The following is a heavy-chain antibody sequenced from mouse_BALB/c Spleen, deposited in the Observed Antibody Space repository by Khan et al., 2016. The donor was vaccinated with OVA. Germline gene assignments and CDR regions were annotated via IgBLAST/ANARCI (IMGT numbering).Heavy chain of an antibody. CDR1: GYSITSDYA. Sequence: EVQLQESGPGLVKPSQSLSLICTVTGYSITSDYAWNWIRQFPGNKLEWMGFLSYSGNTNYNPSLQSRISITRDTSKNQFFLHLNSVTTEDTATYYCARVYGGDFDYWGQGTTLTVSS. CDR2: LSYSGNT. CDR3: ARVYGGDFDY. V-gene: IGHV3-2*02. J-gene: IGHJ2*01. D-gene: IGHD1-1*01.